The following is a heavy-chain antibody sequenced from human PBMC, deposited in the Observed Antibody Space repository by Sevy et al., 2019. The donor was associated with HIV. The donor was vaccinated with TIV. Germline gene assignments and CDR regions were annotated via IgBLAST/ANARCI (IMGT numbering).Heavy chain of an antibody. CDR3: ARDRIAARPYYYYYYMDV. D-gene: IGHD6-6*01. J-gene: IGHJ6*03. CDR1: GYTFTSYG. V-gene: IGHV1-18*04. Sequence: ASVKVSCKASGYTFTSYGISWVRQAPGQGLEWMGWISAYNGNTNYAKKLQGRVTMTTDTSTSTAYMELRSLRSDETAVYYCARDRIAARPYYYYYYMDVWGKGTTVTVSS. CDR2: ISAYNGNT.